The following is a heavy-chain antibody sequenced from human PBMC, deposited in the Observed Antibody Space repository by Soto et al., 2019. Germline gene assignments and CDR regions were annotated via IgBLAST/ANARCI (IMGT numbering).Heavy chain of an antibody. D-gene: IGHD2-2*01. J-gene: IGHJ6*03. Sequence: SETLSLTCTVSGGSISSGGYYWSWIRQHPGKGLEWIGYIYYSGSTYYNPSLKSRVTISVDTSKNQFSLKLSSVTAADTAVYYCARTDCSSTSCRQLNYMDVWGKGTTVTVSS. CDR1: GGSISSGGYY. CDR2: IYYSGST. V-gene: IGHV4-31*03. CDR3: ARTDCSSTSCRQLNYMDV.